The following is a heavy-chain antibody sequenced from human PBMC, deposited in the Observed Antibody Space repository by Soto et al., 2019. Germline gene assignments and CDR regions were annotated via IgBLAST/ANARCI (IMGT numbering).Heavy chain of an antibody. CDR1: GYTFTSHD. CDR3: ARWDYGDYARFDY. V-gene: IGHV1-8*01. Sequence: QVQLVQSGAEVKKSGASVKVSCKASGYTFTSHDINWVRQATGQGLEWMGWMNPNSGNTGYAQKFQGRVTMTRNTXRSTDYMELSSLRSEDTAVYYCARWDYGDYARFDYWGQGTLVTVSS. J-gene: IGHJ4*02. D-gene: IGHD4-17*01. CDR2: MNPNSGNT.